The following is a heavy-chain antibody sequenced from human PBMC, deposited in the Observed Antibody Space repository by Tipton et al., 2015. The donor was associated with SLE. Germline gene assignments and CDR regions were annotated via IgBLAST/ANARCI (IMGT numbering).Heavy chain of an antibody. V-gene: IGHV4-38-2*01. D-gene: IGHD6-13*01. CDR1: DHSIISGFF. CDR2: IYHSGTT. CDR3: ARVRVAATIAHYFDY. Sequence: TLSLTCVVSDHSIISGFFWAWIRQSPGKGLEWIGSIYHSGTTYYNPSLKSRVTISVDTAQNQFSLKVTSVTAADTALYYCARVRVAATIAHYFDYWGPGTRVTVSS. J-gene: IGHJ4*02.